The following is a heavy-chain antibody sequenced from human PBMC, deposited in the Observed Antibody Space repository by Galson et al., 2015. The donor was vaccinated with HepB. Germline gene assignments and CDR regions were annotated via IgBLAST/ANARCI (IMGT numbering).Heavy chain of an antibody. V-gene: IGHV1-24*01. CDR1: GYTLTELS. D-gene: IGHD1-14*01. J-gene: IGHJ6*03. CDR2: FDPEDGET. CDR3: ATILPGSTRNSARNYYYYMDV. Sequence: SVKVSCKVSGYTLTELSMHWVRQAPGKGLEWMGGFDPEDGETIYAQKFQGRVTMTEDTSTDTAYMELSSLRSEDTAVYYCATILPGSTRNSARNYYYYMDVWGKGTTVTVSS.